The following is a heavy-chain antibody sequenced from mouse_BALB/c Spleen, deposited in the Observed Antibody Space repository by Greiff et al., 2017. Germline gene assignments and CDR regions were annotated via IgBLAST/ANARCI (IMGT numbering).Heavy chain of an antibody. V-gene: IGHV3-2*02. CDR1: GYSITSDYA. Sequence: DVQLQESGPGLVKPSQSLSLTCTVTGYSITSDYAWNWIRQFPGNKLEWMGYISYSGSTSYNPSLKSRISITRDTSKNQFFLQLNSVTTEDTATYYCARRDYGYGWFAYWGQGTLVTVSA. CDR3: ARRDYGYGWFAY. J-gene: IGHJ3*01. CDR2: ISYSGST. D-gene: IGHD1-2*01.